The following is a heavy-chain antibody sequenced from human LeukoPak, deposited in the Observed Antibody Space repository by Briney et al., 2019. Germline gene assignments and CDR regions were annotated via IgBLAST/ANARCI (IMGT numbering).Heavy chain of an antibody. J-gene: IGHJ3*02. Sequence: GGSLRLSCVGSGFTLSSYAMSWVRQAPGKGLEWVSAISGSGTRTYYADSVKGRFTISRDNSKNTLYLQMNSLRAEDTAVYYCARDKRCSGGSCYTGNAFDIWGQGTMVTVSS. CDR3: ARDKRCSGGSCYTGNAFDI. V-gene: IGHV3-23*01. D-gene: IGHD2-15*01. CDR2: ISGSGTRT. CDR1: GFTLSSYA.